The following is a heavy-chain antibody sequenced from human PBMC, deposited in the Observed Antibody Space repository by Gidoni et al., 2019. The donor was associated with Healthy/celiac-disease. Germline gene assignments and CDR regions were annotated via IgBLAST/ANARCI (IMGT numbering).Heavy chain of an antibody. J-gene: IGHJ4*02. CDR1: GFTFSSYG. CDR2: IWYDGSNK. Sequence: QVQLVESGGGVVQPGRSLRLSCAASGFTFSSYGMHWVRQAPGKGLEWVAVIWYDGSNKYYADSVKGRFTISRDNSKNTLYLQMNSLRAEDTAVYYCARDWGQTPFDYWGQGTLVTVSS. D-gene: IGHD3-16*01. V-gene: IGHV3-33*01. CDR3: ARDWGQTPFDY.